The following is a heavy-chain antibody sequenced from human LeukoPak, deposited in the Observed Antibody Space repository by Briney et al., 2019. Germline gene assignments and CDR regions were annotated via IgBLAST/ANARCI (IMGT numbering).Heavy chain of an antibody. CDR1: GFTFGDYA. J-gene: IGHJ4*02. Sequence: GGSLRLSCTASGFTFGDYAMSWVRQAPGKGREWVGFIRNKAYGGSTEYAASVKGRFTISRDDSKSIAYLQMNSLKTEDTAVYYCTRDVRRGYSYGIDYWGQGTLVTVSS. D-gene: IGHD5-18*01. CDR3: TRDVRRGYSYGIDY. CDR2: IRNKAYGGST. V-gene: IGHV3-49*04.